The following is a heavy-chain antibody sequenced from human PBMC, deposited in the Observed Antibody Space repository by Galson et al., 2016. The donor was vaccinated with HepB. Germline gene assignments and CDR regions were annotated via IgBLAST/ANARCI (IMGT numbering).Heavy chain of an antibody. Sequence: AVSGGFIRSGGYSWSWIRQPPGKGLEWIGYIYYSGSTFYNPSLKSRVTISVDTSKNHFSLNLTSVTAADTAVYYCARVKGSGQDYWGQGTLVIVSS. V-gene: IGHV4-30-2*01. J-gene: IGHJ4*02. CDR2: IYYSGST. CDR1: GGFIRSGGYS. CDR3: ARVKGSGQDY.